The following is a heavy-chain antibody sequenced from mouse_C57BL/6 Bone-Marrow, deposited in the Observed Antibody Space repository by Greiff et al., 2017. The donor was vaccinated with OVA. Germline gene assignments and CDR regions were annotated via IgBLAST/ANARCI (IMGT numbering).Heavy chain of an antibody. V-gene: IGHV1-50*01. Sequence: QVQLQQPGAELVKPGASVKLSCKASGYTFTSYWMQWVKQRPGQGLEWIGEIDPSASYTNYNQKFKGKATLTVDTSSSTAYMQLSSLTSEDSAVYYCARRGLRGSSYLDYWGQGTTLTVSS. CDR2: IDPSASYT. J-gene: IGHJ2*01. CDR3: ARRGLRGSSYLDY. D-gene: IGHD1-1*01. CDR1: GYTFTSYW.